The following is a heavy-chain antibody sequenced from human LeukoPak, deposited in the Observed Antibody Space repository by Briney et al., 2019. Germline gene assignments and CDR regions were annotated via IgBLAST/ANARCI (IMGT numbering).Heavy chain of an antibody. CDR3: AKSRWLSPFDY. CDR2: ISGSGGST. Sequence: GGSLRLSCAASGFTFSSYSMNWVRQAPGKGLEWVSAISGSGGSTYYADSVKGRFTISRDNSKNTLYLQMNSLRAEDTAVYYCAKSRWLSPFDYWGQGTLVTVSS. CDR1: GFTFSSYS. D-gene: IGHD3-22*01. J-gene: IGHJ4*02. V-gene: IGHV3-23*01.